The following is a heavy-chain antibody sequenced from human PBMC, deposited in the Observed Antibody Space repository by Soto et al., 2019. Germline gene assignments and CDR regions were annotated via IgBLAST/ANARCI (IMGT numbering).Heavy chain of an antibody. Sequence: EVQLVESGGGLVQPGGSLRLSCAASGFTFSTYWMHWVRQPPGKGLVWVSRINSDGSSTTYADSVKGRFTISRDNAKNTLYLQMNSLRGEDTALYYCTRGYSIGQFDYWGQGALVTVSS. CDR2: INSDGSST. J-gene: IGHJ4*02. V-gene: IGHV3-74*01. CDR3: TRGYSIGQFDY. D-gene: IGHD5-18*01. CDR1: GFTFSTYW.